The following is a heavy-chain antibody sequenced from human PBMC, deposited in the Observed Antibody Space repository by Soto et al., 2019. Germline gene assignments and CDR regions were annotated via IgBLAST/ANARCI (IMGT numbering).Heavy chain of an antibody. V-gene: IGHV4-34*01. CDR3: ARGKTYCSGGYSYGQFNX. J-gene: IGHJ4*02. CDR1: GGSFSGYY. D-gene: IGHD2-15*01. CDR2: INHSGST. Sequence: SDTLSLTCAVYGGSFSGYYWSWIRQPPGKGLEWIGEINHSGSTNYNPSLKSRVNISVDTYKNQFSLKLTSVNAADTAVYYCARGKTYCSGGYSYGQFNXWGQATLVTVSX.